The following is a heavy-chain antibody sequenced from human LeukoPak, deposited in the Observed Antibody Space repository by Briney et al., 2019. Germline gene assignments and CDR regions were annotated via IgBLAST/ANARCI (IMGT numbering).Heavy chain of an antibody. D-gene: IGHD6-13*01. Sequence: ASVKVSCKASGYTFTSYGISWVRQAPGQGLEWMGWISAYNGNTNYAQKLQGRVTMTTDTSTSTAYMELRSLRSDDTAVYYCVREPYSSSGDAFDIWGQGTMVTVSS. CDR1: GYTFTSYG. CDR2: ISAYNGNT. J-gene: IGHJ3*02. CDR3: VREPYSSSGDAFDI. V-gene: IGHV1-18*01.